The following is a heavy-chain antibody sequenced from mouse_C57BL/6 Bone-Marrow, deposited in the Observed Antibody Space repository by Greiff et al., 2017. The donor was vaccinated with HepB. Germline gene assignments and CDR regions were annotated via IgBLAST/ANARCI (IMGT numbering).Heavy chain of an antibody. CDR3: AIYYYGSSYVDWYFDV. CDR2: INPSSGYT. CDR1: GYTFTSYW. Sequence: QVQLKQSGAELAKPGASVKLSCKASGYTFTSYWMHWVKQRPGQGLEWIGYINPSSGYTKYNQKFKDKATLTADKSSSTAYMQLSSLTYEDSAVYYCAIYYYGSSYVDWYFDVWGTGTTVTVSS. V-gene: IGHV1-7*01. D-gene: IGHD1-1*01. J-gene: IGHJ1*03.